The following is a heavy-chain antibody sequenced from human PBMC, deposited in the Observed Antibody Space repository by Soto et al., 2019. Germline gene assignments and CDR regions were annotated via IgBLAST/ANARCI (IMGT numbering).Heavy chain of an antibody. Sequence: EVKLLDSGGGLVQTGGSLRLSCAASGFTFSSYAMGWVRQAPGKGLDWVSGISGSGGSTFSADSVRGRFTISRDNSKNVLYLHMNSLRVEDTAVYYCVKRFTDTGGYYYYSMDVWGQGAAVTVCS. CDR2: ISGSGGST. D-gene: IGHD2-8*02. J-gene: IGHJ6*02. V-gene: IGHV3-23*01. CDR1: GFTFSSYA. CDR3: VKRFTDTGGYYYYSMDV.